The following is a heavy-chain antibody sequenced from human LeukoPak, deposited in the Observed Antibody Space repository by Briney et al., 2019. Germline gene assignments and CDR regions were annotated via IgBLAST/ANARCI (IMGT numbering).Heavy chain of an antibody. CDR2: ISSSGSTI. V-gene: IGHV3-48*03. Sequence: GGSLRLSCTASGFTFSSYEMNWVRQAPGKGLEWVSYISSSGSTIYYADSVKGRFTISRDNAKNSLYLQMNSLRAEDTAVYYCATANWNYYYYYMDVWGKGTTVTVSS. J-gene: IGHJ6*03. CDR3: ATANWNYYYYYMDV. D-gene: IGHD1-1*01. CDR1: GFTFSSYE.